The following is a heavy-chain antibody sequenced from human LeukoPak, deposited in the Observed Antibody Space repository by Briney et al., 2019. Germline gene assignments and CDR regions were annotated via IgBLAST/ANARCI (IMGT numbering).Heavy chain of an antibody. CDR1: GGTFSSYA. Sequence: SVKLSCKASGGTFSSYAISWVRQAPGQGLEWMGSIIPIFGTANYAQKFQGRVTITADESTSTAYMELSSLRSEDTAVYYCARPNGSGSYLKSYYYYMDVWGKGTPVTVSS. CDR3: ARPNGSGSYLKSYYYYMDV. CDR2: IIPIFGTA. D-gene: IGHD3-10*01. J-gene: IGHJ6*03. V-gene: IGHV1-69*13.